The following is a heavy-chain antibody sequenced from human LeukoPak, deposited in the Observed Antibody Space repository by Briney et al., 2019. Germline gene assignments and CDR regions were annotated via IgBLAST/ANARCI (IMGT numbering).Heavy chain of an antibody. CDR2: IASDGSST. CDR1: GFTFSSYW. CDR3: VRDVGPKVKHFDY. D-gene: IGHD3-10*01. J-gene: IGHJ4*02. Sequence: PGGSLRLSCAASGFTFSSYWMNWVRQAPGKGLVWVSRIASDGSSTTYADSVKGRFTISRDSSKNTLYLQMNSLRAEDTAVYYCVRDVGPKVKHFDYWGQGTLVTVSS. V-gene: IGHV3-74*01.